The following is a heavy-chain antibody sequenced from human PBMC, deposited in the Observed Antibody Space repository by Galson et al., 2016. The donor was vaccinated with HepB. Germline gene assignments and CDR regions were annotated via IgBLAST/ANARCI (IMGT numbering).Heavy chain of an antibody. D-gene: IGHD3-9*01. V-gene: IGHV3-30-3*02. Sequence: SLRLSCAASGFTFSIYAMHWVRQAPGKGLEWVALIPYDGSSQYYADSVRGRFTISRDNSKNTLYLQMDSLRAEDTAVYYCAKNDILTGYSAFDYWGQGTLVTVSS. CDR1: GFTFSIYA. CDR3: AKNDILTGYSAFDY. J-gene: IGHJ4*02. CDR2: IPYDGSSQ.